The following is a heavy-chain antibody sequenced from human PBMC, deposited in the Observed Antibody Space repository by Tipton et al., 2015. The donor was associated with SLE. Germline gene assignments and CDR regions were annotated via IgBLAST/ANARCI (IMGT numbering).Heavy chain of an antibody. J-gene: IGHJ2*01. CDR3: ARAPRGYNYGVRVSYFDL. D-gene: IGHD5-18*01. Sequence: TLSLTCAVYGGSFSGYYWSWISQPPGKGLEWIGEINHSGSTNYNPSLKSRVTISVDTSKNQFSLKLSSVTAADTAVYYCARAPRGYNYGVRVSYFDLWGRGTLVTVSS. CDR2: INHSGST. V-gene: IGHV4-34*01. CDR1: GGSFSGYY.